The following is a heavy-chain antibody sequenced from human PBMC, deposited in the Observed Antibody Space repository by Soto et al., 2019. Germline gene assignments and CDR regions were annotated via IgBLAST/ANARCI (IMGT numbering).Heavy chain of an antibody. D-gene: IGHD1-1*01. J-gene: IGHJ5*02. Sequence: LSLTCAVYGGSFSGYYWSWIRQPPGKGLEWIGEINHSGSTNYNPSLKGRVTISVDTSKNQFSLKLSSVTAADTAVYYCARGRVTNWNDEKVWFDHWGQGTLVTVSS. V-gene: IGHV4-34*01. CDR3: ARGRVTNWNDEKVWFDH. CDR2: INHSGST. CDR1: GGSFSGYY.